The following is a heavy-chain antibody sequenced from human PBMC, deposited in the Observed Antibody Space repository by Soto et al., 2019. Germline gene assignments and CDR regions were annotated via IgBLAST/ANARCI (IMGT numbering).Heavy chain of an antibody. J-gene: IGHJ4*02. CDR3: ARGTIVARQHLDY. Sequence: QVQLVESGGGVVQPGKSLRLSCAASGLTFSSYAMHWARQAPGKGLEWVTVISIRGGDEYYAESVRGRFTISRDDSKNTLYLPMDSLRVEDTAVYYCARGTIVARQHLDYWGQGTLVTVSS. V-gene: IGHV3-30*03. CDR1: GLTFSSYA. D-gene: IGHD6-6*01. CDR2: ISIRGGDE.